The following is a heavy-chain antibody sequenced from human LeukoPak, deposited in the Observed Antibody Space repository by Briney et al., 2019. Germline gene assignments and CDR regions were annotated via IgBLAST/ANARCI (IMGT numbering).Heavy chain of an antibody. CDR3: ARDNYYHYDY. V-gene: IGHV7-4-1*02. D-gene: IGHD3-10*01. J-gene: IGHJ4*02. CDR2: INTNTGNP. CDR1: GYTFNTYG. Sequence: ASVKVSCKASGYTFNTYGVNWVRQAPGQGLEWMDWINTNTGNPTYAQGFTGRFVFSLDTSVSTAYLQISSLKAGDTAVYYCARDNYYHYDYWGQGTLVTVSS.